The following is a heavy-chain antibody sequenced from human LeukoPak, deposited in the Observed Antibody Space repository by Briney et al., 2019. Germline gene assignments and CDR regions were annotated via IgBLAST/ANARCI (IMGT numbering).Heavy chain of an antibody. CDR1: GYTLTELS. Sequence: ASVKVSCKVSGYTLTELSMHWVRQAPGKGLEWMGGFDPEDGETIYAQKFQGRVTMTEDTSTDTAYMELSSLRSEDTAVYYCATRPMVRGVNPFDYWGQGTLVTVSS. J-gene: IGHJ4*02. CDR2: FDPEDGET. V-gene: IGHV1-24*01. CDR3: ATRPMVRGVNPFDY. D-gene: IGHD3-10*01.